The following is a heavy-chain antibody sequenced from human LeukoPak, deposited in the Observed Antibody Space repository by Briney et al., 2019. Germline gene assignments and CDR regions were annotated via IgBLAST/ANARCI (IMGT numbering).Heavy chain of an antibody. CDR3: ANYYDRSGYKLDY. Sequence: PSGTLSLTCAVSGGSVSHSNWWTWVRQSPGKGLEWIGEVHPSEGTNYNPSLKSRVTISLDKSKNQFSLELNSVTAADTAIYYCANYYDRSGYKLDYWGQGTLVTVSS. CDR1: GGSVSHSNW. D-gene: IGHD3-22*01. J-gene: IGHJ4*02. V-gene: IGHV4-4*02. CDR2: VHPSEGT.